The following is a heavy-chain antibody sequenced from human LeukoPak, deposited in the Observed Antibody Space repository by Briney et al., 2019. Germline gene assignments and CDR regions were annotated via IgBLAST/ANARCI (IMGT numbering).Heavy chain of an antibody. J-gene: IGHJ4*02. CDR2: IYYSGST. Sequence: PSETLSLTCTVSGGSISSSSYYRGWIRQPPGKGLEWIGSIYYSGSTYYNPSLKSRVTISADTSKNQFSLKLSSVTAADTAVYYCASSANSGSYYDPFDYWGQGTLVTVSS. V-gene: IGHV4-39*01. CDR1: GGSISSSSYY. CDR3: ASSANSGSYYDPFDY. D-gene: IGHD1-26*01.